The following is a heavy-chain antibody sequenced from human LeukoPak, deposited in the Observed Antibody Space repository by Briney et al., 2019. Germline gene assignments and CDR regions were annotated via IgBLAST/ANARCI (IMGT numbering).Heavy chain of an antibody. CDR1: GYTFTSYY. J-gene: IGHJ6*02. Sequence: ASVKVSCKASGYTFTSYYMHWVRQAPGQGLEWMGIINPSGGSTSYAQKFQGRVTMTRDTSTRTVYMELSSLRSEDTAVYYCARERRGYSGYEGDYGMDVWGQGTTVTVSS. CDR2: INPSGGST. CDR3: ARERRGYSGYEGDYGMDV. D-gene: IGHD5-12*01. V-gene: IGHV1-46*01.